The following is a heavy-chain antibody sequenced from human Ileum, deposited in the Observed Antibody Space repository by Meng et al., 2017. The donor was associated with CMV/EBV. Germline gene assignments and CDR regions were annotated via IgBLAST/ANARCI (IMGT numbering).Heavy chain of an antibody. J-gene: IGHJ4*02. CDR2: ISSSSSYI. CDR1: GFTFTDAW. Sequence: GGSLRLSCAASGFTFTDAWMNWVRQAPGKGLEWVSSISSSSSYIYYADSVKGRFTISRDNAKNSLYLQMNSLRAEDTAVYYCARDLIGYYDFWSGYYWDYWGQGTLVTVSS. CDR3: ARDLIGYYDFWSGYYWDY. D-gene: IGHD3-3*01. V-gene: IGHV3-21*01.